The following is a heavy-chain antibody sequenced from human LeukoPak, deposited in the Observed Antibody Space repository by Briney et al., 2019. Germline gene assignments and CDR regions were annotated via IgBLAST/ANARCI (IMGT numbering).Heavy chain of an antibody. V-gene: IGHV3-23*01. CDR1: GFTFNNYA. CDR2: VSGSGAIA. D-gene: IGHD1-26*01. CDR3: AKDRSVGTYYTFDS. Sequence: GGSLRLSCAASGFTFNNYAMSWVRQAPGKGLEWVSTVSGSGAIAYYTDSDKGRFTISRDNSKNTLYLQMSSLTAKDTAVYYCAKDRSVGTYYTFDSWGQGTLVTVSS. J-gene: IGHJ4*02.